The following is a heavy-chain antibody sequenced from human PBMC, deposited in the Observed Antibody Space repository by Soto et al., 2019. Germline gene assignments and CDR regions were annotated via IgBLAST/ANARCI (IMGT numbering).Heavy chain of an antibody. CDR2: ISYDGSDK. D-gene: IGHD3-3*01. J-gene: IGHJ6*02. CDR3: TKRRNVQRFLEWSSGMEV. Sequence: QVQLVESGGGVVQPGRSLRLSCAASGFTFSIYGMHWVRQAPGKGLEWVAAISYDGSDKYYGDSVKGRFTISRDNSKNTLYLQMNSLRTEDTAVYYCTKRRNVQRFLEWSSGMEVWCRGTTVAVSS. CDR1: GFTFSIYG. V-gene: IGHV3-30*18.